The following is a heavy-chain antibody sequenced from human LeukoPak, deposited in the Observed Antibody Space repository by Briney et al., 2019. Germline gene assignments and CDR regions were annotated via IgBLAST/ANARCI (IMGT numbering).Heavy chain of an antibody. V-gene: IGHV3-15*01. CDR3: TRAPVSRFLEWLAYFDY. Sequence: GGSLRLSCATSAFIFNNAWMSWVRQAPGKGLEWVGRIKSKTDGGTTDYAAPVKGRFTISRDDSKNTLYLQMNSLKTEDTAVYYCTRAPVSRFLEWLAYFDYWGQGTLVTVSS. CDR1: AFIFNNAW. J-gene: IGHJ4*02. D-gene: IGHD3-3*01. CDR2: IKSKTDGGTT.